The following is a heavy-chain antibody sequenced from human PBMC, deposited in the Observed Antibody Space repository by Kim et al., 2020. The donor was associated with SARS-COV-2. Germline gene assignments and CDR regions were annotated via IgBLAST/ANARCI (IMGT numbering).Heavy chain of an antibody. CDR3: ARSPGTTRYFDP. Sequence: YVDSGKGRFTIFRDNAQNLLYLQMSSLSAEDTAVYYCARSPGTTRYFDPWGQGTLVTVSS. J-gene: IGHJ5*02. D-gene: IGHD1-1*01. V-gene: IGHV3-7*01.